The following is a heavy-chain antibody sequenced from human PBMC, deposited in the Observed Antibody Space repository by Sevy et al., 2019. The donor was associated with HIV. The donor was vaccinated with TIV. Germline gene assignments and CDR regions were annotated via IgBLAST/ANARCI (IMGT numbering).Heavy chain of an antibody. CDR2: ISSSGSTI. Sequence: GGSLRLSCAASGFTFSSYEMNWVRQAPGKGLEWVSYISSSGSTIYYADSVKGRFTISRDNAKNSLYLQRNSLRAEDTAVYYCARGDIVVVPAAIHLDYWGQGTLVTVSS. CDR3: ARGDIVVVPAAIHLDY. D-gene: IGHD2-2*02. V-gene: IGHV3-48*03. CDR1: GFTFSSYE. J-gene: IGHJ4*02.